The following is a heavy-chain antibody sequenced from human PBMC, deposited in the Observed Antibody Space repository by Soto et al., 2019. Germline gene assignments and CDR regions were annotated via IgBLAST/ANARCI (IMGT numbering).Heavy chain of an antibody. D-gene: IGHD3-10*01. J-gene: IGHJ5*02. V-gene: IGHV4-39*01. CDR3: AATFGELLYGDGVDP. CDR1: GGSITNHNYY. Sequence: QLQLQESGPGLVKPSETLSLTCSVSGGSITNHNYYWAWIRQPPGKPLEWIGCIYYRGSTYYSPSLKSRVTSSVDTSKNQFSLKLTSVTAADTAAYYCAATFGELLYGDGVDPWGQGTLVTVSS. CDR2: IYYRGST.